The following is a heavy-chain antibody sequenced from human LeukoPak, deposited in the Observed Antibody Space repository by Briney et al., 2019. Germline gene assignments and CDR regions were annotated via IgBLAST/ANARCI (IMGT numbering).Heavy chain of an antibody. CDR2: ISWNSGSI. Sequence: PGGSLRLSCAASGFTFDDYAMHWVRQAPGKGLEWVSGISWNSGSIGYADSVKGRFTISRDNAKNSLYLQMNSLRAKDTALYYCAKAHYYYYYMDVWGKGTTVTVSS. CDR3: AKAHYYYYYMDV. V-gene: IGHV3-9*01. J-gene: IGHJ6*03. CDR1: GFTFDDYA.